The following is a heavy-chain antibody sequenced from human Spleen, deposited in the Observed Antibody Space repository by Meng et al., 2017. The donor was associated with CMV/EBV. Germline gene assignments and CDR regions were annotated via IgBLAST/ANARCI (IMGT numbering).Heavy chain of an antibody. Sequence: GGSLRLSCAASGFTFSSYEMNWVRQAPGKGLEWVSYISSSGSTIYYADSVKGRFTISRDNAKNSLYLQMNSLRAEDTAVYYCARDLYCSSTSCYMGFDYWGQGTLVTVSS. CDR2: ISSSGSTI. CDR3: ARDLYCSSTSCYMGFDY. V-gene: IGHV3-48*03. D-gene: IGHD2-2*02. CDR1: GFTFSSYE. J-gene: IGHJ4*02.